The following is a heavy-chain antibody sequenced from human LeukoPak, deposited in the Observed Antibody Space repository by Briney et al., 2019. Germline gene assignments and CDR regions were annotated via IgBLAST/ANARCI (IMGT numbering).Heavy chain of an antibody. V-gene: IGHV4-34*01. J-gene: IGHJ4*02. D-gene: IGHD3-9*01. CDR3: ARTGYDILTGYIFYFDY. CDR2: INHSGST. Sequence: PSETLSLTRAVYGGSFSGYYWSWIRQPPGKGLEWIGEINHSGSTNYNPSLKSGVTISVDTSKNQFSLKLSSVTAADTAVYYCARTGYDILTGYIFYFDYWGQGTLVTVSS. CDR1: GGSFSGYY.